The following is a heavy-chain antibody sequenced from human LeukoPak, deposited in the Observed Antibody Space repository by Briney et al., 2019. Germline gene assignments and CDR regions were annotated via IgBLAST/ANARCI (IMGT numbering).Heavy chain of an antibody. Sequence: GGSLRLSCAASAFMVSDNDMTWVRQAPGKGLEWVSVIYSGGSTKYEDSVKGRFTISRDNSKNTVYLQMDSLRLNDTAVYVCARGYDYAAGTYFDQWGQGTLVTVPS. CDR1: AFMVSDND. CDR2: IYSGGST. J-gene: IGHJ4*02. CDR3: ARGYDYAAGTYFDQ. D-gene: IGHD3-10*01. V-gene: IGHV3-53*01.